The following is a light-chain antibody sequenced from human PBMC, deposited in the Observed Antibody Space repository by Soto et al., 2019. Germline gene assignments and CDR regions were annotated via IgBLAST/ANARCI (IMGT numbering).Light chain of an antibody. V-gene: IGKV1-39*01. CDR3: QQSFTTPRT. CDR1: QRISTY. Sequence: DIQMTQFPSSLSASVGDRVTITCRASQRISTYLNWYQQKPGKAPKLLIYAASSLHSGVPSTFSGSGSGTDFTLTISSLQPEDFATYYCQQSFTTPRTIGQGTKLEIK. J-gene: IGKJ2*01. CDR2: AAS.